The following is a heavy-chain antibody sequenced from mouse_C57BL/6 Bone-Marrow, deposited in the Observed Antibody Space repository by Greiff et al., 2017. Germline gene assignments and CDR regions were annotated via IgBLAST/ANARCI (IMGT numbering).Heavy chain of an antibody. J-gene: IGHJ1*03. CDR1: GYSFTGYY. CDR2: INPSTGGT. CDR3: ARGPYYYGSSDWYFDV. V-gene: IGHV1-42*01. Sequence: EVKLVESGPELVKPGASVKISCKASGYSFTGYYMNWVKQSPEKSLEWIGEINPSTGGTTYNQKFKAKATLTVDKSSSTAYMQLKSLTSEDSAGYYCARGPYYYGSSDWYFDVWGTGTTVTVSS. D-gene: IGHD1-1*01.